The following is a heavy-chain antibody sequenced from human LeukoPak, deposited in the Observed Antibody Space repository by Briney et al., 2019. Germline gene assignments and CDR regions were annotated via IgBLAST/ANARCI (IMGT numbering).Heavy chain of an antibody. Sequence: GASVKVSGNASGHTFASYGISWVRQAPGQGLKWMGWISAYNGNTNYAQKLQGRVTMTTDTSTSTAYMELRSLRSDDTAVYYCARAKEIQWLVPDYWGQGTLVTVSS. CDR1: GHTFASYG. V-gene: IGHV1-18*01. J-gene: IGHJ4*02. CDR3: ARAKEIQWLVPDY. D-gene: IGHD6-19*01. CDR2: ISAYNGNT.